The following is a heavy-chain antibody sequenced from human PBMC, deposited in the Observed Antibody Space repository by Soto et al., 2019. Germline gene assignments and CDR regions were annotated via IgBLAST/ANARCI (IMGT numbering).Heavy chain of an antibody. J-gene: IGHJ1*01. CDR2: INHSGST. CDR3: ERPACTNYYDSSGPPLFQP. Sequence: TETLSLTCAVYGGAFSGYYWSWIRQPPGQGLEWIGEINHSGSTNYNPSLKSRVTISVDTSKNQFSLKLRSATAEDTAVYYCERPACTNYYDSSGPPLFQPWGDGTLVTV. CDR1: GGAFSGYY. V-gene: IGHV4-34*01. D-gene: IGHD3-22*01.